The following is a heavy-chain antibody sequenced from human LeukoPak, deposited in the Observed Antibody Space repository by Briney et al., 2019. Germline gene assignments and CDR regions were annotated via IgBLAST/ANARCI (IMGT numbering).Heavy chain of an antibody. V-gene: IGHV4-59*01. CDR2: IYYSGGT. CDR1: GGSISSYY. CDR3: ARDSSSGWYDYYYMDV. D-gene: IGHD6-19*01. Sequence: SETLSLTCTVSGGSISSYYWSWIRQPPGKGLEWIGYIYYSGGTNYNPSPKSRVTISVDTSKNQFSLKLSSVTAADTAVYYCARDSSSGWYDYYYMDVWGKGTTVTVSS. J-gene: IGHJ6*03.